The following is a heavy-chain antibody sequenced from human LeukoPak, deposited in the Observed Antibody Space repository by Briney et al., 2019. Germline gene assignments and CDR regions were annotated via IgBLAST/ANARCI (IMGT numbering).Heavy chain of an antibody. V-gene: IGHV3-53*01. Sequence: PGGSLRLSCAASGFTFDDYAMHWVRQAPGKGLEWVSVIYSGGSTYYADSVKGRFTISRDNSKNTLYLQMNSLRAEDTAVYYCAHSSGWYPYYFDYWGQGTLVTVSS. CDR3: AHSSGWYPYYFDY. CDR1: GFTFDDYA. J-gene: IGHJ4*02. D-gene: IGHD6-19*01. CDR2: IYSGGST.